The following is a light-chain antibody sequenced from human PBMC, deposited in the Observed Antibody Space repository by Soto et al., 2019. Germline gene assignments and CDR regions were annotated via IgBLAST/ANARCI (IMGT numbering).Light chain of an antibody. CDR1: QSISNS. J-gene: IGKJ4*01. CDR3: QQRSNWPL. V-gene: IGKV3-11*01. CDR2: DAS. Sequence: ETVLTQPPATLSLSPGERATLSCRASQSISNSLAWYQHKPGQAPRLLIYDASNRATGIPARFSGSGSGTDFTLTISSLEPEDFAVYYCQQRSNWPLFGGGTKVEIE.